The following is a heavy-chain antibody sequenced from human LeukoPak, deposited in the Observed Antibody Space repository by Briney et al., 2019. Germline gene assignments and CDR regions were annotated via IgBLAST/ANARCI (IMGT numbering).Heavy chain of an antibody. V-gene: IGHV3-7*03. CDR2: IKEDGSER. D-gene: IGHD6-13*01. Sequence: GGSLRLSREGSAFIFSGHWMNWVRQTPGKGLEWVASIKEDGSERQYVDSVKGRFTISRDSSKNTLFLQMNSLRVEDTAVYYCARDPPGIAASGTYYWGQGTLVTVSS. CDR3: ARDPPGIAASGTYY. J-gene: IGHJ4*02. CDR1: AFIFSGHW.